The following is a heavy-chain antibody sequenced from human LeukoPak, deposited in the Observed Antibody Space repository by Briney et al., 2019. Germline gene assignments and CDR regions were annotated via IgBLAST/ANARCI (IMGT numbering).Heavy chain of an antibody. CDR1: GFTFSSYS. J-gene: IGHJ6*02. CDR2: ISSSSSTI. Sequence: GGSLRLSCAASGFTFSSYSMNWVRQAPGKGLEWVSYISSSSSTIYYADSVKGRFTISRDNAKNSLYLQMNSLRAEDTAVYYCARVRYYYDSSGPLDYYGMDVWGQGTTVTVSS. D-gene: IGHD3-22*01. CDR3: ARVRYYYDSSGPLDYYGMDV. V-gene: IGHV3-48*04.